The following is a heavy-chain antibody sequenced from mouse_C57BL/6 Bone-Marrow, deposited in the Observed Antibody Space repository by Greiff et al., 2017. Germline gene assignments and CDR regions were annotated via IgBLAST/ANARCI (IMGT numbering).Heavy chain of an antibody. CDR3: ARVCYPTWFAY. CDR2: INPNNGGN. D-gene: IGHD2-12*01. J-gene: IGHJ3*01. CDR1: GYTFTDYN. V-gene: IGHV1-18*01. Sequence: DVQLQESGPELVKPGASVKIPCKASGYTFTDYNMDWVKQSHGKSLAWIGDINPNNGGNIYNQKIKGKANLTVDKASSTAYMEPRSLTSEDTAVYYCARVCYPTWFAYWGQGTLVTVSA.